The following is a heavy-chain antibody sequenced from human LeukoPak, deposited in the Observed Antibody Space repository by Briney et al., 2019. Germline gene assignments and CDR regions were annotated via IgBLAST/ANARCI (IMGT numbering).Heavy chain of an antibody. D-gene: IGHD1-26*01. CDR2: IKQDGREK. V-gene: IGHV3-7*01. Sequence: GGSLRLSCAASGFTLNSYLMSWVRQAPGRGLEWVASIKQDGREKFYADSVKGRFTISRDNAKNSLYLQVNSLRAEDTAVYYCARVPGRARYFDSWGQGILVTVSS. J-gene: IGHJ4*02. CDR1: GFTLNSYL. CDR3: ARVPGRARYFDS.